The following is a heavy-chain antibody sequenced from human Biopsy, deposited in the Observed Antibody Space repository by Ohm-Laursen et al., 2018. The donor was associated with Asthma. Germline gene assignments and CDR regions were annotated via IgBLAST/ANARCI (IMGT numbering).Heavy chain of an antibody. J-gene: IGHJ4*02. CDR1: GFAVSRDY. Sequence: SLRLSCAVSGFAVSRDYMFWVRQAPGKGLEWVSVIYSGGTSHTADSVRGRFTISRDYSKNTLYLQMHSLRAEDTAVYYCARGDSSNWSHYYFDYWDQGTLVTVSS. CDR2: IYSGGTS. D-gene: IGHD3-22*01. V-gene: IGHV3-53*01. CDR3: ARGDSSNWSHYYFDY.